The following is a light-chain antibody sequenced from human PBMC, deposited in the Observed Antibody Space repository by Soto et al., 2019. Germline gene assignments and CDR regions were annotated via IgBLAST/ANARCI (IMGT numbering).Light chain of an antibody. J-gene: IGKJ1*01. V-gene: IGKV3-15*01. CDR2: GAS. CDR3: QQYHDWPT. Sequence: EIVVTQSPATLSVSPGERATLSCGASHTVSSSFAWYQQIPGQAPRLLIYGASIRAAGIPARFSGSGSGTEFTLTISSLQSEDFAVYYCQQYHDWPTFGQGTKVDIK. CDR1: HTVSSS.